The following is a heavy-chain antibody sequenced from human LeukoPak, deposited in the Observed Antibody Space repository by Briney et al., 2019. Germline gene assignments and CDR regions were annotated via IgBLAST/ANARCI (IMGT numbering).Heavy chain of an antibody. Sequence: ASVKVSCKASGYTFTGYYMHWVRQAPGQGLEWMGWINPNSGGTNYAQKFQGRVTMTRDTSISTAYMELSRLRSDDTAVYYCARESFAYCSVGSCYSALLGNNWFDPWGQGTLVTVSS. CDR2: INPNSGGT. CDR3: ARESFAYCSVGSCYSALLGNNWFDP. D-gene: IGHD2-15*01. J-gene: IGHJ5*02. CDR1: GYTFTGYY. V-gene: IGHV1-2*02.